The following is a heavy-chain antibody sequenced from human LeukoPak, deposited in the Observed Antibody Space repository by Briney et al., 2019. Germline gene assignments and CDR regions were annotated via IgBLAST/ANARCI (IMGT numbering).Heavy chain of an antibody. CDR3: ARALPITGTTTYTFDY. D-gene: IGHD1-20*01. CDR2: INHSGST. V-gene: IGHV4-34*01. Sequence: KPSETLSLTCAVYGGSFSGYYWSWIRQPPGKGLEWIGEINHSGSTNYNPSLKSRVTISVDTSKNQFSLKLSSVTAADTAVYYCARALPITGTTTYTFDYWGQGTLVTVPS. CDR1: GGSFSGYY. J-gene: IGHJ4*02.